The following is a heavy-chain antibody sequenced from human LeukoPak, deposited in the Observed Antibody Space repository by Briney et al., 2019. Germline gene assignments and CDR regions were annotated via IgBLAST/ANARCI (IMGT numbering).Heavy chain of an antibody. D-gene: IGHD2-2*01. CDR3: ARQLSSTSKDFDY. V-gene: IGHV4-4*07. CDR2: IYTSGGT. CDR1: GDAISTYH. Sequence: SETLSLTCTVSGDAISTYHWSWIRQPAGKGLEWIGRIYTSGGTNYNPSLKSRVTMSLDTSENQFSLKLSSVTAADTAVYYCARQLSSTSKDFDYWGQGTLVTVSS. J-gene: IGHJ4*02.